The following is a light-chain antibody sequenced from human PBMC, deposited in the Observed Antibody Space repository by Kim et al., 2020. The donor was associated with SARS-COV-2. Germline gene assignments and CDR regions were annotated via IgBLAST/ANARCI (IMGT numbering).Light chain of an antibody. Sequence: RGKTARITCGGNNIGSKNVHWYQQKPGQAPVLVIYYDSDRPSGIPERFSGSNSGNTATLTISRVEAGDEADYYCQVWDSSSDHVVFGGGTQLTVL. CDR3: QVWDSSSDHVV. J-gene: IGLJ2*01. CDR2: YDS. CDR1: NIGSKN. V-gene: IGLV3-21*04.